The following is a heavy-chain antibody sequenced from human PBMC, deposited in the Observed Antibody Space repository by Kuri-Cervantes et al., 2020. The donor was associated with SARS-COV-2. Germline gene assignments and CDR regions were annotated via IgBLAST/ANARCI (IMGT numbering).Heavy chain of an antibody. CDR2: IIPILGIA. CDR3: ARHPLSYCGGDCSSPSWYFDL. D-gene: IGHD2-21*02. CDR1: GGTFSSYT. V-gene: IGHV1-69*02. Sequence: SVKVSCKASGGTFSSYTISWVRQAPGQGLEWRGRIIPILGIANYAQKFQGRVTITADKSTSTAYMELSSLRSEDTAVYYCARHPLSYCGGDCSSPSWYFDLWDRGTLVTVSS. J-gene: IGHJ2*01.